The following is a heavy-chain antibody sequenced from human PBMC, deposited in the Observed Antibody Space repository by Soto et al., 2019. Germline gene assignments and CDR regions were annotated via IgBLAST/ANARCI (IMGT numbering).Heavy chain of an antibody. Sequence: QVQLQESGPGLVKPSETLSLTCTVSGGSVSSGSYYWSWIRQPPGKGLEWIGYIYYSGSTNYNPSPKGRVTLSVDTSQNQFSLKLSSVTAADTAVYYCARGAYSSGWSPFDYWGQGTLVTVSS. CDR3: ARGAYSSGWSPFDY. J-gene: IGHJ4*02. CDR1: GGSVSSGSYY. D-gene: IGHD6-19*01. CDR2: IYYSGST. V-gene: IGHV4-61*01.